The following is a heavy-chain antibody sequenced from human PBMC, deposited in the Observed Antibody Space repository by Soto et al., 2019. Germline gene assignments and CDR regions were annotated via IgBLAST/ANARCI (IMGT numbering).Heavy chain of an antibody. Sequence: GGSLILSCAASGFTFGTYAMSWVRQAPGKGLDWVSTISGGGGSTYYADSVKGRFTISRDNSKSTLYLQMNSLRAEDTAVYYCAKYSEYSGYDGTYFDYWGQGSLVTVSS. CDR3: AKYSEYSGYDGTYFDY. J-gene: IGHJ4*02. V-gene: IGHV3-23*01. D-gene: IGHD5-12*01. CDR1: GFTFGTYA. CDR2: ISGGGGST.